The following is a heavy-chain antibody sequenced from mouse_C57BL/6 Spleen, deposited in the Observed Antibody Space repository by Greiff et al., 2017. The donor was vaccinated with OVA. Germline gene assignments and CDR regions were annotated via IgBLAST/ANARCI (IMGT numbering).Heavy chain of an antibody. V-gene: IGHV1-81*01. CDR2: IYPRSGNT. CDR3: ARLEGAYSNYDYCDY. J-gene: IGHJ2*01. D-gene: IGHD2-5*01. Sequence: QVQLQQSGAELARPGASVKLSCKASGYTFTSYGISWVKQRTGQGLEWIGEIYPRSGNTYYNEKFKGKATLTADKSSSTAYMELRSLTSEDSAVYFCARLEGAYSNYDYCDYWGQGTTLTVSS. CDR1: GYTFTSYG.